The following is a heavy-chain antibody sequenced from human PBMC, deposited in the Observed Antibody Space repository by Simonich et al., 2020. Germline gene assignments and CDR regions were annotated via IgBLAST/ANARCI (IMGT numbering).Heavy chain of an antibody. CDR3: ARASRGTWWYYYFDY. V-gene: IGHV1-18*01. CDR2: DSAYKGKT. D-gene: IGHD2-15*01. J-gene: IGHJ4*02. CDR1: GYTFTSYG. Sequence: QVQLVQSGAEVKKPGASVKVSCKASGYTFTSYGISWVRQAPGQGLEWMGWDSAYKGKTNYATKLQGRVTMNTDTSTSTAYMELRSLRSDDTAVYYCARASRGTWWYYYFDYWGQGTLVTVSS.